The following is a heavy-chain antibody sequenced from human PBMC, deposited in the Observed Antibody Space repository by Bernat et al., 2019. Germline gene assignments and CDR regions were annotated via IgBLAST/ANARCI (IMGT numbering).Heavy chain of an antibody. CDR2: ITSTTSYT. CDR1: GFTFSDYY. CDR3: ARGGIAARQGYYYYDMDV. V-gene: IGHV3-11*06. Sequence: QVQLVESGGDLVKPGGSLRLSCAASGFTFSDYYMIWIRQAPGKGLEWVAYITSTTSYTNSADSVKGRFTISRDNAKNSLYLQMNSLRAEDTAVYYCARGGIAARQGYYYYDMDVWGQGTTVTVSS. D-gene: IGHD6-6*01. J-gene: IGHJ6*02.